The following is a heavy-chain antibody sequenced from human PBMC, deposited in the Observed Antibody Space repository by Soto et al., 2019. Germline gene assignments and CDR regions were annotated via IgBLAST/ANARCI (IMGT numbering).Heavy chain of an antibody. CDR2: VYSTGST. J-gene: IGHJ5*02. Sequence: XETLSLTCTFSVVAITAYYWSWIRRPVGEGLQWIGRVYSTGSTNYNPSLRSRVTMSVDTSQNQFFLRLSSVTAADTAVYYCARDEYYDSNNWFDHWGQGSLVTVSS. D-gene: IGHD3-22*01. CDR1: VVAITAYY. V-gene: IGHV4-4*07. CDR3: ARDEYYDSNNWFDH.